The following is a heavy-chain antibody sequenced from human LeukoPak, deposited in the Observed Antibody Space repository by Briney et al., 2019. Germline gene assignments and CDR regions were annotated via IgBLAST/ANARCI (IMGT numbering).Heavy chain of an antibody. CDR2: IYYSGST. CDR1: GGSISSYY. Sequence: SETLSLTCTVSGGSISSYYWSWIRQPPGKGLEWIGYIYYSGSTNYNPSLKSRVTISVDTSKNQFSLKLSSVTAADTAVYYCARVTLYCGGDCHYFDYWGQGTLVTVSS. J-gene: IGHJ4*02. CDR3: ARVTLYCGGDCHYFDY. D-gene: IGHD2-21*02. V-gene: IGHV4-59*01.